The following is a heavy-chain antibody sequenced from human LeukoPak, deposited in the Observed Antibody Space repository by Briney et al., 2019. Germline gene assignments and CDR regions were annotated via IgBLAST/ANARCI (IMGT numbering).Heavy chain of an antibody. CDR3: ARDQTPRIQLWLRYGMDV. D-gene: IGHD5-18*01. J-gene: IGHJ6*02. V-gene: IGHV1-2*02. CDR1: GYTFTVHY. CDR2: INPNSGGT. Sequence: GASVKVSCKTSGYTFTVHYMHWVRQAPGQGLEWMGWINPNSGGTNYAQKFQGRVTMTRDTSISTAYMELSRLRSDDAAVYYCARDQTPRIQLWLRYGMDVWGQGTTVTVSS.